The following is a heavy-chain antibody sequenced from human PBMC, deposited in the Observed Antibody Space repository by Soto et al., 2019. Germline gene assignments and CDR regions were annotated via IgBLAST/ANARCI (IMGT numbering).Heavy chain of an antibody. D-gene: IGHD1-1*01. CDR2: IYPSDSDT. V-gene: IGHV5-51*01. CDR1: DYGFAVYW. Sequence: GESLKISCKGSDYGFAVYWIAWVRQMPGKGLEWMGIIYPSDSDTRYSPSFQGQVTISADKSISTAYLQWSSLKASDTAMYYCARHDGAANYYFDYWGQGTLVTVYS. CDR3: ARHDGAANYYFDY. J-gene: IGHJ4*02.